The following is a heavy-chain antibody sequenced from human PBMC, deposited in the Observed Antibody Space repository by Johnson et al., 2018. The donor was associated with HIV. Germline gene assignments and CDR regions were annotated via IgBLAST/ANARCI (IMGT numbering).Heavy chain of an antibody. CDR1: GFTFDDYG. D-gene: IGHD6-13*01. V-gene: IGHV3-20*04. CDR2: INWNGGST. CDR3: ARGFSSSSSSWKGAFDI. Sequence: EQLVESGGGVVRPGGSLRLSCAASGFTFDDYGMSWVRQAPGKGLEWVSGINWNGGSTGYADSVKGRFTISRDNAKNSLYLQMNSLRAEDTALYYWARGFSSSSSSWKGAFDIWGQGTMVTVSS. J-gene: IGHJ3*02.